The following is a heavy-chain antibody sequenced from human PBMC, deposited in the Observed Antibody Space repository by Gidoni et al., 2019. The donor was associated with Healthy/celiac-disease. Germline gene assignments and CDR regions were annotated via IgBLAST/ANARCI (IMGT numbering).Heavy chain of an antibody. CDR1: GGSISSSSYY. V-gene: IGHV4-39*01. CDR3: ARHDGPDFDY. CDR2: IYYSGST. J-gene: IGHJ4*02. Sequence: QLQLQESGPGLVKPSETLSLTCTVSGGSISSSSYYWGWFRQPPGKGLEWIGSIYYSGSTYYNPSLKSRVTISVDTSKNQFSLKLSSVTAADTAVYYCARHDGPDFDYWGQGTLVTVSS.